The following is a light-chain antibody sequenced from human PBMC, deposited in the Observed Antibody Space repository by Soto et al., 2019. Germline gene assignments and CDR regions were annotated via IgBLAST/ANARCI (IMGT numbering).Light chain of an antibody. CDR1: SGDIGSYNR. Sequence: QSVLTQPASVSGSPGQSITISCTGTSGDIGSYNRVSWYQQHPGKAPKLIIFEVFNRPSGVSTRFSGSKSGSTASLTISGLQAEDEADYFCSSYTTNNAHVFGGGTKLTVL. CDR2: EVF. V-gene: IGLV2-14*01. J-gene: IGLJ2*01. CDR3: SSYTTNNAHV.